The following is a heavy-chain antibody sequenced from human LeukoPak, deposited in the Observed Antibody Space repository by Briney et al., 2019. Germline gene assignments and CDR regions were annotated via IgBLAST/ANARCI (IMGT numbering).Heavy chain of an antibody. CDR1: GGSFSGYY. D-gene: IGHD3-16*01. J-gene: IGHJ5*02. CDR2: INHSGST. CDR3: ARGYVPAHLRLATRQFDP. Sequence: ASETLSLTCAVYGGSFSGYYWSWIRQPPGKGLEWIGKINHSGSTNYNPSLKSRVTISVDTSKNQFSLKLSSVTAADTAVYYCARGYVPAHLRLATRQFDPWGQGTLVTVSS. V-gene: IGHV4-34*01.